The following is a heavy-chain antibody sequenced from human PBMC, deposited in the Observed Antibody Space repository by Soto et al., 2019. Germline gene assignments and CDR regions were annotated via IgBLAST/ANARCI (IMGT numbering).Heavy chain of an antibody. J-gene: IGHJ4*02. CDR2: LYYSGST. D-gene: IGHD3-22*01. Sequence: SETLSLTCTVSGGSISRSTYYLGWIRQPPGKGLEWIGSLYYSGSTFYNPSLKSRVTITVDTSKNQFSLKLSSVTAADTAVYYCARLYYDSSGYYYLGYFDYWGQGTLVTVSS. CDR3: ARLYYDSSGYYYLGYFDY. V-gene: IGHV4-39*01. CDR1: GGSISRSTYY.